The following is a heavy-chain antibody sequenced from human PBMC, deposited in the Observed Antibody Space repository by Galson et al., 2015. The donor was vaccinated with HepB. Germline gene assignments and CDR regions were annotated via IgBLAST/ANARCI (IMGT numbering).Heavy chain of an antibody. J-gene: IGHJ4*02. V-gene: IGHV3-30*03. D-gene: IGHD2-8*01. CDR1: GFTFNSYS. CDR2: ISYDGRKT. Sequence: SLRLSCAASGFTFNSYSMNWVRQAPGKGLEWVAVISYDGRKTYYAGSVRGRFTISRDNPDNTLYLQMNSLRAEDTAVYYCARAYPGGYCSNGVCYTGTYFDYWGQGTLVTVSS. CDR3: ARAYPGGYCSNGVCYTGTYFDY.